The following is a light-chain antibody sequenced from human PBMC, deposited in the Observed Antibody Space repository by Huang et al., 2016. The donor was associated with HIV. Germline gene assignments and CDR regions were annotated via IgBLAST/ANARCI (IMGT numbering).Light chain of an antibody. CDR2: WAS. CDR1: QSVLYSSNNKDC. J-gene: IGKJ2*01. V-gene: IGKV4-1*01. CDR3: QQYYDTPYT. Sequence: DIVMTQSPDSLAVSLGERATINCKYSQSVLYSSNNKDCLGWYQQKPGQPPKLLVYWASTRESGVPDRFSGSGSGTDFTLTISSLQAEDVAVYYCQQYYDTPYTFGQGTKLEIK.